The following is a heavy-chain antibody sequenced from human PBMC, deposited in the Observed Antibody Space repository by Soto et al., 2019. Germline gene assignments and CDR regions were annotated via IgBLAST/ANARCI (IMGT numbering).Heavy chain of an antibody. CDR2: LYYGRSA. V-gene: IGHV4-59*01. CDR3: ALRSMAVVPEY. J-gene: IGHJ4*02. Sequence: QVQLQESGPGLVKPSETLSLTCAVSGDSISSYYCMWIRQPPGKGLESIGYLYYGRSANYNPSLTSRVTLSVETSTNQCYLTLSSMTAADTAVYSCALRSMAVVPEYWGQGTLVTVSS. D-gene: IGHD3-22*01. CDR1: GDSISSYY.